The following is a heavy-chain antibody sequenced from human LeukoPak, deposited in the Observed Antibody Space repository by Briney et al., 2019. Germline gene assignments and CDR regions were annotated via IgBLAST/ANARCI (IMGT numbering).Heavy chain of an antibody. Sequence: ASVKVSCKASGYTFTGYYMHWVRQAPGQGLEWMGWISAYNGNTNYAQKLQGRVTMTTDTSTSTAYMELRSLRSDDTAVYYCARGLREDIVVVVAARFGYYYYMDVWGKGTTVTVSS. CDR3: ARGLREDIVVVVAARFGYYYYMDV. CDR2: ISAYNGNT. J-gene: IGHJ6*03. V-gene: IGHV1-18*04. D-gene: IGHD2-15*01. CDR1: GYTFTGYY.